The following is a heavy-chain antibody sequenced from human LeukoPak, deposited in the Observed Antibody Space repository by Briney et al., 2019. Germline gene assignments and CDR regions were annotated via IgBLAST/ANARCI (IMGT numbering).Heavy chain of an antibody. CDR3: ARSIAAAGLSSL. D-gene: IGHD6-13*01. J-gene: IGHJ3*01. Sequence: ASVKVSCKAPGYTFTSYDINWVRQATGQGLEWMGWMNPNSGNTGYAQKFQGRVTMTRNTSISTAYMELSSLRSEDTAVYYCARSIAAAGLSSLWGQGTMVTVSS. CDR1: GYTFTSYD. CDR2: MNPNSGNT. V-gene: IGHV1-8*01.